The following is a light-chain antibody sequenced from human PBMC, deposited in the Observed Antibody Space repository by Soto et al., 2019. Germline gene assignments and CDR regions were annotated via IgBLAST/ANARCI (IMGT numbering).Light chain of an antibody. CDR2: GNS. Sequence: QSVLTQPPLVSGAPGQRVTISCTESSSNIGAGYDVHWYQQLPGTAPKLLIYGNSNRPSGVPDLFSGSKSGTSASLAITGLQAEDEAYDYCQSYDSSLSAWVFGGGTKLTVL. CDR1: SSNIGAGYD. CDR3: QSYDSSLSAWV. V-gene: IGLV1-40*01. J-gene: IGLJ3*02.